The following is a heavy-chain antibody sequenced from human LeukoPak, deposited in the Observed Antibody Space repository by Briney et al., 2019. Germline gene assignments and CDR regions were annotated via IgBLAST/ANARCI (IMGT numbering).Heavy chain of an antibody. J-gene: IGHJ3*02. CDR2: INHSGGT. CDR1: GGSFSGDY. D-gene: IGHD4-17*01. Sequence: KSSETLSLTSAVYGGSFSGDYWRWIRQPPGKGLEWIGEINHSGGTNYNPSLKSRVTISLDTSKNHFSLKLTSVTAADTAVYYCASDDYGDLVNAFYIWGQGTMVTVSS. CDR3: ASDDYGDLVNAFYI. V-gene: IGHV4-34*01.